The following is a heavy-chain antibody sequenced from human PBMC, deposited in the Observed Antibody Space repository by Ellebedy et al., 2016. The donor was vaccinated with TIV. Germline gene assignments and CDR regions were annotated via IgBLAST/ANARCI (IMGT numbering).Heavy chain of an antibody. CDR3: ARAVGGVGST. Sequence: GGSLRLXXAASGFTFSSYWMTWVRQAPGKGLEWVANIKQDGSQKYYVDSVKGRFTISRDNAKNSVYLQMNSLRAEDTAVYYCARAVGGVGSTWGQGTLVTVSS. J-gene: IGHJ4*02. CDR2: IKQDGSQK. V-gene: IGHV3-7*01. CDR1: GFTFSSYW. D-gene: IGHD1-26*01.